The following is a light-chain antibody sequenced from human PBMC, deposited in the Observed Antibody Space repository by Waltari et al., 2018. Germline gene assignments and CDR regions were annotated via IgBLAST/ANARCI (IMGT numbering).Light chain of an antibody. J-gene: IGKJ5*01. Sequence: EIVMTQSPDPLAVSLGERAAINCKSSRSVLYNSNNKNYFAWYQQKPRQPPKLLINWASSRESGVPDRFSGSGSGTDFTLTISSLQAEDVAVYYCQQYYSSPISFGQGTRLEIK. CDR3: QQYYSSPIS. CDR2: WAS. CDR1: RSVLYNSNNKNY. V-gene: IGKV4-1*01.